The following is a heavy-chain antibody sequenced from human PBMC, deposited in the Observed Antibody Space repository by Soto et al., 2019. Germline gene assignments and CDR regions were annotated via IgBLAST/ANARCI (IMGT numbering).Heavy chain of an antibody. V-gene: IGHV1-46*01. CDR3: ARVPATYYDSSGSDDAFDI. CDR1: GYTFTSYY. Sequence: ASVKVSCKASGYTFTSYYMHWVRQAPGQGLEWMGILNPSGGGTSYAQKFQGRLTMTRDTSTSTMYMELSSLKSDDTAVYYCARVPATYYDSSGSDDAFDIWGQGIMVTVSS. D-gene: IGHD3-22*01. J-gene: IGHJ3*02. CDR2: LNPSGGGT.